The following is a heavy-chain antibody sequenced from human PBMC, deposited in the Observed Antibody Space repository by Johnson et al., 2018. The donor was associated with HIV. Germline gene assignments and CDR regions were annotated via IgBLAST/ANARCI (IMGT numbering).Heavy chain of an antibody. V-gene: IGHV3-30*04. J-gene: IGHJ3*02. CDR3: ARDLEDIVVVPAAIGAFDI. D-gene: IGHD2-2*01. CDR2: ISYAGSNK. CDR1: GFTFSSYA. Sequence: QEKLVESGGGVVQPGRSLRLSCAASGFTFSSYAMHWVRQAPGTGLEWVAVISYAGSNKYYADSVKGRFTISRDNSKNTLSLQMNSLRAEDTAVYYCARDLEDIVVVPAAIGAFDIWGQGTMVTVSS.